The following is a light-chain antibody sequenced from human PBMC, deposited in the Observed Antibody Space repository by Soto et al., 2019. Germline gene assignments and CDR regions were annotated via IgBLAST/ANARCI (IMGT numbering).Light chain of an antibody. J-gene: IGKJ5*01. CDR1: QDIATY. Sequence: IQMTQSPSSLSASVGNRVTITCQASQDIATYLAWYQQKPGKAPKLLIYAASTLQSGVPSRFSGSGSGTDFTLTISCLQSEDFATYYCQQYYSYPLITFGQGTRLEIK. V-gene: IGKV1-8*01. CDR2: AAS. CDR3: QQYYSYPLIT.